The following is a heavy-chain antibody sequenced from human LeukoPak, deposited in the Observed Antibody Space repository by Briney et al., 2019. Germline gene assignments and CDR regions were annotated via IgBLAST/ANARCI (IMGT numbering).Heavy chain of an antibody. Sequence: SETLSLTCNVSGGSVSSGSYCWSWIRQHPGKGLEWIGYIYYSGSTYYNPSLKSRVTISVDTSKNQFSLKLSSVTAADTAVYYCATQAHLYCGGDCYSDYFDYWGQGTLVTVSS. J-gene: IGHJ4*02. V-gene: IGHV4-31*03. D-gene: IGHD2-21*02. CDR1: GGSVSSGSYC. CDR2: IYYSGST. CDR3: ATQAHLYCGGDCYSDYFDY.